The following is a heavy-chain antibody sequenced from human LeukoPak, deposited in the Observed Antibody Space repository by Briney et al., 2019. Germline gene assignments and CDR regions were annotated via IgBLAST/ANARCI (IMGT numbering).Heavy chain of an antibody. CDR1: GYTFTGYY. CDR3: ARSDGAVASDYGMDV. Sequence: ASVKVSCKASGYTFTGYYMHWMRQAPGQGLEWMGWINPNSGGTNYAQKFQGRVTMTRDTSISTAYMELSRLRSDDTAVYYCARSDGAVASDYGMDVWGQGTTVTVSS. V-gene: IGHV1-2*02. CDR2: INPNSGGT. J-gene: IGHJ6*02. D-gene: IGHD6-19*01.